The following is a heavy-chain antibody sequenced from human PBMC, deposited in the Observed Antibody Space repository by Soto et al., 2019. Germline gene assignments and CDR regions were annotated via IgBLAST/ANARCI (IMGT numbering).Heavy chain of an antibody. Sequence: ASVKVSCKASGYTFTTYGISWVRQAPGQGLEWMGWTSAYNDKTQYAQKFQGRLTLTTDTSTTTAYMDLRTLTSDDTAVYYCARDWLILGYCSGGSCYPGRFDYWGQGTLVTVSS. V-gene: IGHV1-18*01. CDR3: ARDWLILGYCSGGSCYPGRFDY. J-gene: IGHJ4*02. D-gene: IGHD2-15*01. CDR1: GYTFTTYG. CDR2: TSAYNDKT.